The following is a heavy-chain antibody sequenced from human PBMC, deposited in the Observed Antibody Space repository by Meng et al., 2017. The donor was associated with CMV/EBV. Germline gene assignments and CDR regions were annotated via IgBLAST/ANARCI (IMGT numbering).Heavy chain of an antibody. CDR1: GFSPSTSGVG. CDR2: IFWNDDK. J-gene: IGHJ4*02. Sequence: QITLKESGPTLVKPTQTLTLTCTFSGFSPSTSGVGVAWIRQSPGKALEWLALIFWNDDKRYSPSLRSRLTITKDTSKNQVVLTMTNMDPVDTAXYYCAXHPFYYDSISFDYWGQGTLVTVSS. CDR3: AXHPFYYDSISFDY. V-gene: IGHV2-5*01. D-gene: IGHD3-22*01.